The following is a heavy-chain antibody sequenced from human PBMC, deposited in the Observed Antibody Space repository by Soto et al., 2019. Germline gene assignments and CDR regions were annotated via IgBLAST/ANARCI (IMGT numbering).Heavy chain of an antibody. V-gene: IGHV1-3*01. Sequence: QVHLVQSGAEVKKPGASVKVSCKASGYSFSSYVLHWVRQAPGERPGWMGWIHAGTGGTKYSQVFQGRVAMTRDTSATRAYIELNSLRSEDAAVYFCARGPYGSGGSELDHWGQGTLVTVSS. D-gene: IGHD3-10*01. CDR3: ARGPYGSGGSELDH. CDR2: IHAGTGGT. CDR1: GYSFSSYV. J-gene: IGHJ4*02.